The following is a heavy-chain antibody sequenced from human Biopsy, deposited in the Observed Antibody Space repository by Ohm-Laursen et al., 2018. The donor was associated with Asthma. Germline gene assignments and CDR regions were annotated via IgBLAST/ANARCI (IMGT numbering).Heavy chain of an antibody. CDR2: ISYGGKT. J-gene: IGHJ6*02. V-gene: IGHV4-39*01. Sequence: TLSLTCTVSGGSMTPTSHYWDWIRQAPGKGLEWIGYISYGGKTSYNPSLKNRVTISRDTSKNQFSPRLTSVTAADMAVYFCARRITIFGVVQKDHGMDAWGQGTTVIVSS. CDR1: GGSMTPTSHY. D-gene: IGHD3-3*01. CDR3: ARRITIFGVVQKDHGMDA.